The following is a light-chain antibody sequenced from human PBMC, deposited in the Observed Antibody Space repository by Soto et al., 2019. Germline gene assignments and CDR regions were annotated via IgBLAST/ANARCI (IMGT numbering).Light chain of an antibody. J-gene: IGLJ2*01. CDR1: SSDIGGYNY. CDR3: STYINSITFVI. Sequence: QSVLTQPASVSGSPGQSITISCTGTSSDIGGYNYVSWYQHHPGKAPKLIIYEVSDRPSGVSNRFSGSKSGNTASLTISGLQAEDEGDYYCSTYINSITFVIFGGGTKVTVL. CDR2: EVS. V-gene: IGLV2-14*01.